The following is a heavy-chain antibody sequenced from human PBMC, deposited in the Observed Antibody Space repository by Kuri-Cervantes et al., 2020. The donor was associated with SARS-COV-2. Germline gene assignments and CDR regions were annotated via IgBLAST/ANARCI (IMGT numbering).Heavy chain of an antibody. CDR3: ARGESGYYSYYYYYMDV. CDR2: ISYDGSNK. V-gene: IGHV3-30*04. D-gene: IGHD3-22*01. Sequence: GSLKISCAASGFTFSSYAMHWVRQAPGKGLEWVAVISYDGSNKYYADSVKGRFTISRDNSKNTLYLQMNSLRAEDTAVYYCARGESGYYSYYYYYMDVWGKGTTVTVSS. CDR1: GFTFSSYA. J-gene: IGHJ6*03.